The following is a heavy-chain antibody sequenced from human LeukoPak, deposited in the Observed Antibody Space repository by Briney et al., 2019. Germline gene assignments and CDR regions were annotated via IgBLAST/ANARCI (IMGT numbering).Heavy chain of an antibody. J-gene: IGHJ6*02. CDR3: ARVVRAARPYYYGMDV. Sequence: PSETLSLTCAVYGGSFSGYYWGWIRQPPGKGLEWIGEINHSGSTNYNPSLKSRVTISVDTSKNQFSLKLSSVTAADTAVYYCARVVRAARPYYYGMDVWGQGTTVTVSS. D-gene: IGHD6-6*01. V-gene: IGHV4-34*01. CDR1: GGSFSGYY. CDR2: INHSGST.